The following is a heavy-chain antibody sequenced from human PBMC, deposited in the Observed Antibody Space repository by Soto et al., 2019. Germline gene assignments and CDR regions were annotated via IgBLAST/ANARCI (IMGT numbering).Heavy chain of an antibody. Sequence: EVQLVESGGGLVKPGGSLRLSCAASGFTFTNAWMSWVRQAPGKGLQWVGRIKTKSDGGTADYAAPVKGRFAISRDDSKNTLYLQMISLKTEDTAVYYCTTGPKRDYYFYGMDVWGQGTTVTVSS. CDR3: TTGPKRDYYFYGMDV. V-gene: IGHV3-15*01. CDR1: GFTFTNAW. CDR2: IKTKSDGGTA. J-gene: IGHJ6*02.